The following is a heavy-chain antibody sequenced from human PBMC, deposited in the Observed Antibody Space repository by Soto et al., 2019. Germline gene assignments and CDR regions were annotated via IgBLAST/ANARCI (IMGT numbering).Heavy chain of an antibody. CDR3: ARVQYGDYGPGDY. J-gene: IGHJ4*02. CDR1: GGSISGYY. D-gene: IGHD4-17*01. Sequence: QVQLQESGPGLVKTSETLSLTCTVSGGSISGYYWSWIRQPPGKGLEWIGYIYYSGSTKYNPSLKIRVTISVATSKNQFSLRVSSMTAADTAVYYCARVQYGDYGPGDYWGQGTLVTVSS. CDR2: IYYSGST. V-gene: IGHV4-59*01.